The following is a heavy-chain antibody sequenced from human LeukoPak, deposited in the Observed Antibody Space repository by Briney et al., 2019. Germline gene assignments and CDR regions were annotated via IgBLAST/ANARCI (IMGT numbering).Heavy chain of an antibody. Sequence: GGSLRLSCAASGFTFSTYSMDWVRQAPGKGLEWVSSMNGSGSFKSYTDSVKGRFTISRDNVKRSLYLQLSSLRAEDTAVYYCARDYYGDYYQSGYGMDVWGQGTTVTVS. CDR3: ARDYYGDYYQSGYGMDV. V-gene: IGHV3-21*01. CDR1: GFTFSTYS. CDR2: MNGSGSFK. J-gene: IGHJ6*02. D-gene: IGHD4-17*01.